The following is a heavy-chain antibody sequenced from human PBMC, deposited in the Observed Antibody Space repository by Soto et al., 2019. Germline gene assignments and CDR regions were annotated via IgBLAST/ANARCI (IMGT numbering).Heavy chain of an antibody. V-gene: IGHV4-61*01. Sequence: LSLTCTVSGGSVSSGSYYWSWIRQPPGKGLEWIGYIYYSGSTNYNPSLKSRVTISVDTSKNQFSLKLSSVTAADTAVYYCARGDSYGYFVYWGQGTLVTVSS. D-gene: IGHD5-18*01. CDR1: GGSVSSGSYY. CDR3: ARGDSYGYFVY. CDR2: IYYSGST. J-gene: IGHJ4*02.